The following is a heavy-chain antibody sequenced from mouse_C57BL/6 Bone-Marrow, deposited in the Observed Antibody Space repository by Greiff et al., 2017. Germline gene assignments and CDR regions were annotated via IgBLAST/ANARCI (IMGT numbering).Heavy chain of an antibody. D-gene: IGHD4-1*01. Sequence: QVQLKESGAELVKPGASVKLSCKASGYTFTEYTIHWVKQRSGQGLEWIGWFYPGSGSIKSNEQFKDKATLTADKSSSTVYMALSRLTAEVSAVYFCARHEDLGYWDGLFAYWGQGTLVTVSA. V-gene: IGHV1-62-2*01. CDR1: GYTFTEYT. CDR2: FYPGSGSI. CDR3: ARHEDLGYWDGLFAY. J-gene: IGHJ3*01.